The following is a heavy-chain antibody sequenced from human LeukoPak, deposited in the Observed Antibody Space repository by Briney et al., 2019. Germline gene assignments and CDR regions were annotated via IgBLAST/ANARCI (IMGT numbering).Heavy chain of an antibody. CDR2: MNHGGST. V-gene: IGHV4-34*01. CDR1: GGSFSGYY. CDR3: ARSQDSSGWFGTLNY. Sequence: SETLSLTCAVYGGSFSGYYWSWIRQPPGKGLAWIGGMNHGGSTNCNPSLKSRVTISVDTSKNQFSLKLSSVTAADTAVYYCARSQDSSGWFGTLNYWGQGTLVTVSS. J-gene: IGHJ4*02. D-gene: IGHD6-19*01.